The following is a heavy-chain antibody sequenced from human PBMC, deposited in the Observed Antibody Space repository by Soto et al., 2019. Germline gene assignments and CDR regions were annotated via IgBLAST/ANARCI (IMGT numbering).Heavy chain of an antibody. D-gene: IGHD1-26*01. CDR3: ARAIVGATTVYYYYGMDV. Sequence: SVKVSCKASGGTFSSYAISWVRQAPGQGLEWMGGIIPIFGTANYAQKFQGRVTITADESTSTAYMELSSLRSEDTAVFYCARAIVGATTVYYYYGMDVWGQGTTVTVSS. CDR2: IIPIFGTA. CDR1: GGTFSSYA. V-gene: IGHV1-69*13. J-gene: IGHJ6*02.